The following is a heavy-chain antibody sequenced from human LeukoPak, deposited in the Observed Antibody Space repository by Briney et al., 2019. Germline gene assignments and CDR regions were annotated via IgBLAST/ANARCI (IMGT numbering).Heavy chain of an antibody. CDR3: ARHSEAELELYNWFDP. J-gene: IGHJ5*02. V-gene: IGHV5-51*01. CDR1: GYSFTSYW. CDR2: IYPGDSDT. Sequence: GESLKISCKGSGYSFTSYWIGWVRQMPGKGLEWMGIIYPGDSDTRYSPSFQGQVTISADKSISTAYLQWSSLEASDTAMYYCARHSEAELELYNWFDPWGQGTLVTVSS. D-gene: IGHD1-7*01.